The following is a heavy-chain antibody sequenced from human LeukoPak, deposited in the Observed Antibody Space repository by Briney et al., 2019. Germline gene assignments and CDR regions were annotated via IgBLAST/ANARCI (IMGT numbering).Heavy chain of an antibody. Sequence: GGSLRLSCAASGFTFSSYSMNWVRQAPGKGLEWVSSISSSSSYIYYADSVKGRFTIFRDNANNSLYLQMNSLRAEDTAVYYCARGPVYCSSTSCYPHNWFDPWGQGTLVTVSS. D-gene: IGHD2-2*01. CDR1: GFTFSSYS. J-gene: IGHJ5*02. CDR3: ARGPVYCSSTSCYPHNWFDP. CDR2: ISSSSSYI. V-gene: IGHV3-21*01.